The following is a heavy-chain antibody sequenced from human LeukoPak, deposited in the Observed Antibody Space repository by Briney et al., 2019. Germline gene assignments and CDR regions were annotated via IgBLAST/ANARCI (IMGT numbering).Heavy chain of an antibody. CDR2: IYYSGST. D-gene: IGHD3-10*01. V-gene: IGHV4-39*07. Sequence: SETLSLTCTVSGGSISSSSYYWGWIRQPPGKGLEWIGSIYYSGSTYYNPSLKSRVTISVDTSKNQFSLKLSSVTAADTAVYYCARDYASYYGSGSYYDYWGQGTLVTVSS. CDR3: ARDYASYYGSGSYYDY. J-gene: IGHJ4*02. CDR1: GGSISSSSYY.